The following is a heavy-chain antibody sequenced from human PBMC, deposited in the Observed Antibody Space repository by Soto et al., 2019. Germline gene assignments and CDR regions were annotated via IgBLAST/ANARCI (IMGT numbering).Heavy chain of an antibody. J-gene: IGHJ6*02. CDR1: GGSISSYY. V-gene: IGHV4-59*01. Sequence: PSETLSLTCTVSGGSISSYYWSWIRQPPGKGLEWIGYIYYSGSTDYNPSLKSRVTISVDTSKNQFSLKLSSVTAADTAVYYCARGSTTTYGMDVWGQGTTVTGSS. CDR2: IYYSGST. D-gene: IGHD4-17*01. CDR3: ARGSTTTYGMDV.